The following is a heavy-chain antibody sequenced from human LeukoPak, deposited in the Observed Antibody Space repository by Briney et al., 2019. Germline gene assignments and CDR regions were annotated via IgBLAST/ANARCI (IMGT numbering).Heavy chain of an antibody. D-gene: IGHD1-1*01. CDR2: ISGSGGST. Sequence: GSLRLSCAASGFTFSSYAMSWVRQAPGKGLEWVSVISGSGGSTYYADSVKGRFTISGDKSKNTLSLQMNSLRAEDTAVYYCAKAGDTNWYYFDYWGQGTLVTVSS. CDR1: GFTFSSYA. J-gene: IGHJ4*02. V-gene: IGHV3-23*01. CDR3: AKAGDTNWYYFDY.